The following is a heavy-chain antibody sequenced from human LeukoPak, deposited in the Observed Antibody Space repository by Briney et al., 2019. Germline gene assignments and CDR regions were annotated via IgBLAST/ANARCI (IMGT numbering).Heavy chain of an antibody. J-gene: IGHJ6*02. CDR3: ASRRLIAVAGPTDYYYGMDV. CDR1: GGSISSSNW. D-gene: IGHD6-19*01. Sequence: SGTLSLTCAVSGGSISSSNWWSWVRQPPGKGLEWIGEIYHSGSTNYNPSLKSRVTISVDKSKNQFSLKLSSVTAADTAVYYCASRRLIAVAGPTDYYYGMDVWGQGTTVTVSS. CDR2: IYHSGST. V-gene: IGHV4-4*02.